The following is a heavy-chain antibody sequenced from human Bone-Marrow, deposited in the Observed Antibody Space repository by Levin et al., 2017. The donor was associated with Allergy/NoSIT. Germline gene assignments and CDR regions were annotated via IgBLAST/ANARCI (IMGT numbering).Heavy chain of an antibody. V-gene: IGHV3-21*01. CDR1: GFTFSRYS. CDR2: ISSTSSPI. CDR3: TNEGMGATPDDTLDI. D-gene: IGHD1-26*01. J-gene: IGHJ3*02. Sequence: GGSLRLSCAASGFTFSRYSMNWVRQAPGKGLEWASSISSTSSPIFYADSVKGRFTISRDNTKNVLFLQMSSLRAEDTAVYYCTNEGMGATPDDTLDIWGQGTMVTVSS.